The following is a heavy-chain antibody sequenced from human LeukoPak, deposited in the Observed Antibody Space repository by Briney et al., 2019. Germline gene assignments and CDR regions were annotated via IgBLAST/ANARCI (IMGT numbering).Heavy chain of an antibody. D-gene: IGHD3-10*01. CDR2: IYYSGST. CDR3: ARQGWFRGAIDDF. Sequence: SETLSLTCTVSGGSISDNSYYWGWIRQPPGKGLEWIGTIYYSGSTHYNPSLNSRVSISIDTSKNQFSLKLNSVTATDSAVYYCARQGWFRGAIDDFWGQGTLVTVSS. CDR1: GGSISDNSYY. J-gene: IGHJ4*02. V-gene: IGHV4-39*01.